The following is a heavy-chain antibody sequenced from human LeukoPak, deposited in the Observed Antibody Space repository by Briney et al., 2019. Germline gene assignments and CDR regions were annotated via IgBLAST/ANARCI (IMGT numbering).Heavy chain of an antibody. CDR1: GFTFSSAC. J-gene: IGHJ4*02. Sequence: GGSLRLSCAASGFTFSSACLSWVHQAPGKGLEWVGRIRTKSDGETVDYAAPVKGRFTISRDDSKNTLFLQMNSLKTEDTAVYYCATPALGRRLYYYDYWGQGTLVTVSP. CDR3: ATPALGRRLYYYDY. D-gene: IGHD3-16*01. CDR2: IRTKSDGETV. V-gene: IGHV3-15*07.